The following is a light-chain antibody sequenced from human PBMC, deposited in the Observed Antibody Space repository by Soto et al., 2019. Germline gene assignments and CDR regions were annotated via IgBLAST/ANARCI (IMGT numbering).Light chain of an antibody. CDR3: SSFVGPYTYV. Sequence: QSVLTQPRSVSGSPGQSVTISCTGTSSDVGAYDYVSWYQHHPGKAPKVTIYDVSKRPSGVPDRFSGSKSGNTASLIISGLQAEDEADYYCSSFVGPYTYVFGTGTKLTVL. CDR1: SSDVGAYDY. V-gene: IGLV2-11*01. CDR2: DVS. J-gene: IGLJ1*01.